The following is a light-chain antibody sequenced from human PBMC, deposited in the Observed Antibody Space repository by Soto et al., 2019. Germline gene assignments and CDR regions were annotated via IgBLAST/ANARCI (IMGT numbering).Light chain of an antibody. Sequence: DIQMTQSPSSLSASVGDRVTITCRASQSIDKYVNWYRQKPGKGPDILIYAATNLRTGVPSRFSGSGSGTDFTLTISSLLPEDFATSFCQQSYSTPSLTFGGGTKVEIK. CDR2: AAT. CDR1: QSIDKY. CDR3: QQSYSTPSLT. J-gene: IGKJ4*01. V-gene: IGKV1-39*01.